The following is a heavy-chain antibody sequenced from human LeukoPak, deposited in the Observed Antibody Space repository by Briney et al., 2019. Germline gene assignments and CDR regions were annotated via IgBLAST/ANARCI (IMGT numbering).Heavy chain of an antibody. CDR3: ARESSGVLGFDS. Sequence: PGRSLRLSCAASGFTFSSYGMHWVRQAPGKGLEWVAVISYDGSNKYYADSVKGRFTVSRDNAQNSLYLQMNSLRAEDTAVYYCARESSGVLGFDSWGQGTLVTVSS. CDR1: GFTFSSYG. D-gene: IGHD3-10*01. J-gene: IGHJ4*02. V-gene: IGHV3-30*03. CDR2: ISYDGSNK.